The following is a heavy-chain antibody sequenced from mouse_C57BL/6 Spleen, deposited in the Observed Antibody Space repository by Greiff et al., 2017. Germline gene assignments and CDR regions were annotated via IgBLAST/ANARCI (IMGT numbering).Heavy chain of an antibody. V-gene: IGHV5-9-1*02. CDR3: TRDSNYDMFAY. CDR2: ISSGGDYI. D-gene: IGHD2-5*01. J-gene: IGHJ3*01. Sequence: EVQGVESGEGLVKPGGSLKLSCAASGFTFSSYAMSWVRQTPEKRLEWVAYISSGGDYIYYADTVKGRFTISRDNARNTLYLQMSSLKSEDTAMYYCTRDSNYDMFAYWGQGTLVTVSA. CDR1: GFTFSSYA.